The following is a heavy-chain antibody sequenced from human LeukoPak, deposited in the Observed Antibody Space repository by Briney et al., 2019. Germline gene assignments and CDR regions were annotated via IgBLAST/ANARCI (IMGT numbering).Heavy chain of an antibody. J-gene: IGHJ4*02. Sequence: QPGGSLRLSCAASGFTFSNYLMHRVGQAAGKGLEWVSAISGSGGSSYFPDSLKGRFTNFRDNSKNPLHLQMNSLRAQEPAVYYCAKASAMIVVGSKQFEYWGQGSLVTVSS. CDR2: ISGSGGSS. CDR3: AKASAMIVVGSKQFEY. V-gene: IGHV3-23*01. D-gene: IGHD3-22*01. CDR1: GFTFSNYL.